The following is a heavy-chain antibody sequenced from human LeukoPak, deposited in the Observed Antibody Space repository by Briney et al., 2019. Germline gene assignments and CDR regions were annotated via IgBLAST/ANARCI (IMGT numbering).Heavy chain of an antibody. V-gene: IGHV3-48*04. CDR1: GFTFSGYS. J-gene: IGHJ4*02. D-gene: IGHD1-26*01. Sequence: GGSLRLSCAASGFTFSGYSMNWVRQAPGKGLEWVSYIDISSNTIYYADTVNGRFTISRDNAKNSLYLQMNSLRAEDTAVYYCASGAWELRLWGQGTLVTVS. CDR2: IDISSNTI. CDR3: ASGAWELRL.